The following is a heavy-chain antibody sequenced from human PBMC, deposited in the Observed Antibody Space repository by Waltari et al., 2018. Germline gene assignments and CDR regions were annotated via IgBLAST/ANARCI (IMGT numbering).Heavy chain of an antibody. J-gene: IGHJ3*02. CDR1: GGSLSSGSYY. V-gene: IGHV4-61*02. CDR3: ARVSTVDGSGWYAFDI. Sequence: QVQLQESGPGLVKPSQTLSLTCTVSGGSLSSGSYYWSWIRQPAGKGLEWIGRIYTSGSTNYNPSLKSRVTISVDTSKNQFSLKLSSVTAADTAVYYCARVSTVDGSGWYAFDIWGQGTMVTVSS. D-gene: IGHD6-19*01. CDR2: IYTSGST.